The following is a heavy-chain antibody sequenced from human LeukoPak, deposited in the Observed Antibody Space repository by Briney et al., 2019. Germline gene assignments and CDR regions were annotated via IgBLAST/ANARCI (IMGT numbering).Heavy chain of an antibody. CDR1: GYSFTSYW. V-gene: IGHV5-51*01. CDR3: ATSALAAAGGYYYYGMDV. Sequence: GESLKISCKGSGYSFTSYWIGWVRQMPGKGLEWMGIIYPGDSDTRYSPSFQGQVTISADKSISTAYLQWSSLKASDTAMYYCATSALAAAGGYYYYGMDVWGQGTMVTVSS. J-gene: IGHJ6*02. D-gene: IGHD6-13*01. CDR2: IYPGDSDT.